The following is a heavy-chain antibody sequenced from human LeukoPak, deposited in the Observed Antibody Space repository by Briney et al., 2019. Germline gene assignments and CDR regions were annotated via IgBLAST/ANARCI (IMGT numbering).Heavy chain of an antibody. Sequence: ASVKVSCKASGYTFNTYGITWVRQAPGQGREWMGWISPYNGNTNYAQKFQGRVTLTTDTSTSTAYMELRSLRSDDTAVYYCARGPHERSGYPDDWGQGTLVTVSS. CDR1: GYTFNTYG. CDR3: ARGPHERSGYPDD. CDR2: ISPYNGNT. D-gene: IGHD3-22*01. V-gene: IGHV1-18*01. J-gene: IGHJ4*02.